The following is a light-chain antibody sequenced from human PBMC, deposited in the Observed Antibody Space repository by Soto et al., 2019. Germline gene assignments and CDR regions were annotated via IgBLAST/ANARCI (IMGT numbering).Light chain of an antibody. CDR1: SGHSTYA. Sequence: QPVLTQSPSASASLGASVKLTCTLSSGHSTYAIAWHQQQPEKGPRYLMKVDSDGIHSKGDGIPDRFSGSSSGAERYLTNSSLQSEDEADYYCQTWGTGIVVFGGGTKVTVL. CDR3: QTWGTGIVV. CDR2: VDSDGIH. J-gene: IGLJ2*01. V-gene: IGLV4-69*02.